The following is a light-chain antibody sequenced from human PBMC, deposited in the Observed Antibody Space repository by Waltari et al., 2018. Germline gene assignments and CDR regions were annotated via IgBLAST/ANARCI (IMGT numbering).Light chain of an antibody. CDR1: QSVSSN. V-gene: IGKV3-15*01. CDR2: DAS. J-gene: IGKJ5*01. CDR3: QQYNRWPPIT. Sequence: EIVMTQSPATLSVSPGDTATPSCRASQSVSSNVAWYQKKPGQAPRLLIYDASTRATSIPAKFRGSGSGTEFTLTISSLQSEDFAVYYCQQYNRWPPITFGHGTRLEIK.